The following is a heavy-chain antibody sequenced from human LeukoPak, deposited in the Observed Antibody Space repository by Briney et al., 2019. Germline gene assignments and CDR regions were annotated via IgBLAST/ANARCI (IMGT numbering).Heavy chain of an antibody. CDR1: GGTFSSYA. CDR2: IIPIFGTA. V-gene: IGHV1-69*13. Sequence: SVKVSCKASGGTFSSYAISWVRQAPGQGLEWMGGIIPIFGTANYAQKFQGRVTITADESTSTAYMELSSLRSEDTAVYYCAKGGSYLDYFDYWGQGTLVTVSS. J-gene: IGHJ4*02. CDR3: AKGGSYLDYFDY. D-gene: IGHD1-26*01.